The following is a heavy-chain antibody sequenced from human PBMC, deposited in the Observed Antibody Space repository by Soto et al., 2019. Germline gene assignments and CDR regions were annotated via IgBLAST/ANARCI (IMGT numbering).Heavy chain of an antibody. V-gene: IGHV1-69*12. CDR3: ALSSDYCYGMDV. Sequence: QVQLVQSGAEVKKPGSSVKVSCKASGGTFSSYAIIWVRQAPGQGLEWMGGIIPIFGTTNYAQKCQGRGTITAAEYTSTAYMELSSLRSEDTAVYYCALSSDYCYGMDVWGQGTTVTVSS. CDR2: IIPIFGTT. CDR1: GGTFSSYA. D-gene: IGHD6-6*01. J-gene: IGHJ6*02.